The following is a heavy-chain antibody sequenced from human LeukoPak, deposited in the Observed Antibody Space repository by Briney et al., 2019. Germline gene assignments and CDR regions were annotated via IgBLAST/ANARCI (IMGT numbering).Heavy chain of an antibody. CDR1: GFTFSSYS. Sequence: GGSLRLSCAASGFTFSSYSMNWVRQAPGKGLEWVSSISSSSSYIYYADSVKGRFTISRDNAKNSLYLQMNSLRAEDTAVYYCARDPPEHDAFDIWGQGTMVTVSS. CDR2: ISSSSSYI. V-gene: IGHV3-21*01. D-gene: IGHD1-14*01. CDR3: ARDPPEHDAFDI. J-gene: IGHJ3*02.